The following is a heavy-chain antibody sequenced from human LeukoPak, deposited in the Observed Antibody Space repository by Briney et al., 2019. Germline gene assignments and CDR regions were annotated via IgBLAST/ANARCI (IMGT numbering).Heavy chain of an antibody. CDR3: ARGPTECSSTSCYEKSGGYYYYYGMDV. CDR1: GGTFSSYA. J-gene: IGHJ6*04. D-gene: IGHD2-2*01. Sequence: SVKVSCKASGGTFSSYAISWMRQAPGQGLEWMGGIIPIFGTANYAQKFQGGVTITADESTSTAYMELSSLRSEDTAVYYCARGPTECSSTSCYEKSGGYYYYYGMDVWGKGTTVTVSS. CDR2: IIPIFGTA. V-gene: IGHV1-69*13.